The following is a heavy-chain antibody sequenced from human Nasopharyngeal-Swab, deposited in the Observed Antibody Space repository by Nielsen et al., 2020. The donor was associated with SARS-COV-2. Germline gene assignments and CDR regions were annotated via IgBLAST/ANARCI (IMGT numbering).Heavy chain of an antibody. V-gene: IGHV4-39*07. CDR1: GGSISGSSYY. CDR3: ARVKGYQLLSSAAPNWFDP. J-gene: IGHJ5*02. CDR2: IYYSGST. D-gene: IGHD2-2*01. Sequence: SETLSLTCTVSGGSISGSSYYWGWIRQPPGKGLEWIGSIYYSGSTYYNPSLKSRVTISVDTSKNQFSLKLSSVTAADTAVYYCARVKGYQLLSSAAPNWFDPWGQGTLVTVSS.